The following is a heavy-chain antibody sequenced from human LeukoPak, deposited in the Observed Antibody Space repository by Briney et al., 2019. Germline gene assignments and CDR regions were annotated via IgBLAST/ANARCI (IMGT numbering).Heavy chain of an antibody. D-gene: IGHD1-26*01. CDR1: GYSISSGYY. V-gene: IGHV4-38-2*02. J-gene: IGHJ2*01. Sequence: PSETLSLTCTVSGYSISSGYYWGWIRQPPGKGLEWIGSIYHSGSTYYNPSLKSRVTISVDTSKNQFSLKLSSVTAADTAVYYCARDWWELLANWYFDLWGRGTLVTVSS. CDR3: ARDWWELLANWYFDL. CDR2: IYHSGST.